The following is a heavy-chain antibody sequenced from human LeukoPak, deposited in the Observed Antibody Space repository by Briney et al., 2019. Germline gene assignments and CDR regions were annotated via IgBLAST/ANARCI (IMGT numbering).Heavy chain of an antibody. J-gene: IGHJ4*02. CDR1: GFIFRNYA. Sequence: PGGSLRLSCVGSGFIFRNYAMYWVRRAPGKGLEWVAVISSDGSTDYYADSVKGRVTVSRDNSKNTVYLQMNSLRDDNTAVYHCARRLLGSTAAFDHWGQGTQVTVSS. CDR2: ISSDGSTD. CDR3: ARRLLGSTAAFDH. D-gene: IGHD6-13*01. V-gene: IGHV3-30*04.